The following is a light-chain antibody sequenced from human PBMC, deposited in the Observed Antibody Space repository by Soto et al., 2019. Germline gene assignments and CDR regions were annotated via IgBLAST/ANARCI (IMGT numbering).Light chain of an antibody. CDR1: SSDVGSYNL. V-gene: IGLV2-23*01. CDR2: EGN. J-gene: IGLJ3*02. Sequence: QSALTQPASVSGSPGQSITMSCAGASSDVGSYNLVSWYQQYPGKAPKLIIYEGNKRPSGVSNRFSGSGSGNTASLTISGLQAEDAADYYCCSYTGSSTSFGGGTKATVL. CDR3: CSYTGSSTS.